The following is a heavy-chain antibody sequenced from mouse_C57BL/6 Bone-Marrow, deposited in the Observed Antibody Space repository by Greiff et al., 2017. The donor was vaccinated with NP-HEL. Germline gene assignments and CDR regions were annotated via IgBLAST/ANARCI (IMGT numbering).Heavy chain of an antibody. CDR3: ARGPFLHGTFDY. CDR1: GYTFTSYG. CDR2: IYPRSGNT. Sequence: QVHVKQSGAELARPGASVKLSCKASGYTFTSYGISWVKQRTGQGLEWIGEIYPRSGNTYYNEKFKGKATLTADKSSSTAYMELRSLTSEDSAVYFCARGPFLHGTFDYWGQGTTRTVSS. D-gene: IGHD3-3*01. V-gene: IGHV1-81*01. J-gene: IGHJ2*01.